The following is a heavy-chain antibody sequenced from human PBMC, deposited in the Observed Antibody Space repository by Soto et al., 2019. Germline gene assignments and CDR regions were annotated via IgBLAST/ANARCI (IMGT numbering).Heavy chain of an antibody. D-gene: IGHD2-15*01. V-gene: IGHV1-18*01. CDR1: GHTFTSYD. CDR3: ARGFRVAATRWWFDP. J-gene: IGHJ5*02. Sequence: ASVKVSCKASGHTFTSYDISWVRQAPGQGLEWMGWISTYNGNTNYAQKLQGRVTMTTDTSTSTAYMELRSLRSDDTAVYYCARGFRVAATRWWFDPWGQGTLVTVS. CDR2: ISTYNGNT.